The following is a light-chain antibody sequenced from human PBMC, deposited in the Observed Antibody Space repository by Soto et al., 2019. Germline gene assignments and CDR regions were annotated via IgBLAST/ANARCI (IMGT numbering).Light chain of an antibody. Sequence: VMLTQSLGAVSLTTGEKATHSCRASQNITSDYFAWYQQKPGQAPRLLIFGASTRATGIPDRFSGSGAGAYFNVTISRLEPADCGVYCSQQYGSSHTFGQGARQE. CDR1: QNITSDY. CDR3: QQYGSSHT. V-gene: IGKV3-20*01. CDR2: GAS. J-gene: IGKJ5*01.